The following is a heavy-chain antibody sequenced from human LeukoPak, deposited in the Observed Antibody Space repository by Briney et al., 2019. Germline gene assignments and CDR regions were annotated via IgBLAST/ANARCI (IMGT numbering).Heavy chain of an antibody. Sequence: GGSLRLSCAAFGLSLSNSGMHWVRQAPGKGLEWVSAISGSGGSTYYADSVKGRFTISRDNSKNTLYLQMNSLRAEDTAVYYCAKDPAPYSGSYRPFDYWGQGTLVTVSS. J-gene: IGHJ4*02. D-gene: IGHD1-26*01. CDR1: GLSLSNSG. CDR3: AKDPAPYSGSYRPFDY. V-gene: IGHV3-23*01. CDR2: ISGSGGST.